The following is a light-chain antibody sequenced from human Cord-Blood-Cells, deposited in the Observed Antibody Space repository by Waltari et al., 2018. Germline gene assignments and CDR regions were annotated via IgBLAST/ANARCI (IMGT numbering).Light chain of an antibody. CDR1: SSDVGSYNL. J-gene: IGLJ2*01. V-gene: IGLV2-23*01. Sequence: QSALTQPASVSGSPGQSITISCTGTSSDVGSYNLVSWYQPHPGKAPKLMIYEGSKRPSGVSNRFSGSKSGNTASLTSSVLQAGDEADYYCCSYAGSSSVVFGGGTKRTVL. CDR3: CSYAGSSSVV. CDR2: EGS.